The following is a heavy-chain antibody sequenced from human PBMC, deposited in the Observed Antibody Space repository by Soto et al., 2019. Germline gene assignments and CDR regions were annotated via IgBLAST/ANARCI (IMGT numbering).Heavy chain of an antibody. CDR1: GFTFSSYT. Sequence: EVQLLESGGGLVQPGGSLRLSCAASGFTFSSYTMSWVRQAPGKWLEWVSGISATGGSTYYADSVKGRFTFSRDNSKNTLYLQMNSLRAEDTAVYYCAKGFIRDCGGDCTVDTWGQGTLVTVSS. J-gene: IGHJ5*02. D-gene: IGHD2-21*02. CDR3: AKGFIRDCGGDCTVDT. CDR2: ISATGGST. V-gene: IGHV3-23*01.